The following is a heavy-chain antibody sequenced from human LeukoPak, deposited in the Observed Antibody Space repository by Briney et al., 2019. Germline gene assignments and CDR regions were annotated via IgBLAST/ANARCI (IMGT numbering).Heavy chain of an antibody. Sequence: GGSLRLSCAASGFTVITNDMTWVRQAPGKGLEWVSVLYSDGNTKYADSAQGRFIISRDNSKNTLYLEMNSLRPDDTAVYYCARGVEPLAANTLAYWGQGTLVTVSS. CDR3: ARGVEPLAANTLAY. CDR2: LYSDGNT. D-gene: IGHD1-14*01. V-gene: IGHV3-53*01. J-gene: IGHJ4*02. CDR1: GFTVITND.